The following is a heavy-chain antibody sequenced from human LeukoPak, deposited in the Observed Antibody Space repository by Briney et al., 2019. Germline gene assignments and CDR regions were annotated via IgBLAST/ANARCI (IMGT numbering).Heavy chain of an antibody. Sequence: GGSLRLSCAASGFTFSSYSMNGVRQAPGKGLEWVSSISSSSSYIYYADSVKGRFTISRDNAKNSLYLQMNSLRAEDTAVYYCASPIVVVLAAMKAYDYWGQGTLVTVSS. CDR3: ASPIVVVLAAMKAYDY. J-gene: IGHJ4*02. D-gene: IGHD2-2*01. CDR1: GFTFSSYS. CDR2: ISSSSSYI. V-gene: IGHV3-21*01.